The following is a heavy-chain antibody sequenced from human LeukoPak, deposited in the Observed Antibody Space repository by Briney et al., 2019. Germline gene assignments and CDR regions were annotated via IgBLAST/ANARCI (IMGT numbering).Heavy chain of an antibody. D-gene: IGHD5-12*01. Sequence: GRSLRLSCAASGFTFNSYGIHWVRQAPGKGLEWVSSISTSSSYIYYADAVKGRFTISRDNAKNSLYLQINSLRAEDTAVYYCARVGLDRRGYSGYEAFDYWGQGTLVTVSS. CDR1: GFTFNSYG. CDR3: ARVGLDRRGYSGYEAFDY. V-gene: IGHV3-21*01. CDR2: ISTSSSYI. J-gene: IGHJ4*02.